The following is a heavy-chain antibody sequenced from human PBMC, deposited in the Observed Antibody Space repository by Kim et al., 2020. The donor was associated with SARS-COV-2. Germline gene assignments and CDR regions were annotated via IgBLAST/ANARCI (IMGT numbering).Heavy chain of an antibody. D-gene: IGHD3-22*01. Sequence: GGSLRLSCSTSGFTFFNYGMSWVRQAPGKGLEWVSGISGLGENTYYADTVKGRFTISRDNSQQTLYLHLNSLRVEDTGVYYCAKDLRQIGAADPLDWFGP. CDR3: AKDLRQIGAADPLDWFGP. CDR1: GFTFFNYG. J-gene: IGHJ5*02. V-gene: IGHV3-23*01. CDR2: ISGLGENT.